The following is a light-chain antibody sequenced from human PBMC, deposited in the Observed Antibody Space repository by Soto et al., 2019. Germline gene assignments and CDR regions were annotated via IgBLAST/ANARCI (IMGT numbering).Light chain of an antibody. J-gene: IGKJ1*01. CDR2: KGS. CDR3: QIDKGHSEA. CDR1: QTISSW. Sequence: DIQMTQSPSTLSGSVGDRVTITCRASQTISSWLAWYQQKPGKAPKLRSYKGSTLKSGVPSRFSGSGSGTEFSLTISSLQPDDFSAYYSQIDKGHSEAFGQGTKVDIK. V-gene: IGKV1-5*03.